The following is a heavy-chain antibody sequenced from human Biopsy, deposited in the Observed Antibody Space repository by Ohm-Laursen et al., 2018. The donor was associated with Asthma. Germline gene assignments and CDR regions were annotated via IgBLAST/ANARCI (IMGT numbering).Heavy chain of an antibody. CDR1: GYIFANYW. V-gene: IGHV5-51*01. D-gene: IGHD3-10*01. CDR2: IFPGDSDT. CDR3: ARLPYGSGSFFDF. Sequence: GESLKISCKASGYIFANYWIGWVRQMPGKGLAWLGIIFPGDSDTIYSPSSQGQVTISADKSISTAYLQWSSLKASDTAIYYCARLPYGSGSFFDFWGQGTLVTVAS. J-gene: IGHJ4*02.